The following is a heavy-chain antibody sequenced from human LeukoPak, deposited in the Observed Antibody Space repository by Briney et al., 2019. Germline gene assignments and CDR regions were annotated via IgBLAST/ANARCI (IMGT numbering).Heavy chain of an antibody. J-gene: IGHJ4*02. CDR3: ARLNVDIVATTSYFFDY. D-gene: IGHD5-12*01. CDR2: INQDGSDK. V-gene: IGHV3-7*01. Sequence: PGGSLRLSCAASGFTFTSYWMIWVRQAPGKGLEWVADINQDGSDKYYVDSVKGRFTISRDNAKNSPYLQMNSLRAEDTAVYYCARLNVDIVATTSYFFDYWGQGSLVTVSS. CDR1: GFTFTSYW.